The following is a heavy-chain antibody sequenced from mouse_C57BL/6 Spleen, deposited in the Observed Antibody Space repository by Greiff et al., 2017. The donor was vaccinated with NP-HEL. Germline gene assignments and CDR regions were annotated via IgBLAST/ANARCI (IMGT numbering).Heavy chain of an antibody. V-gene: IGHV1-53*01. CDR2: INPSNGGT. J-gene: IGHJ2*01. CDR3: ARSWNYYGSSYEDFDY. D-gene: IGHD1-1*01. Sequence: VQLQQPGTELVKPGASVKLSCKASGYTFTSYWMHWVKQRPGQGLEWIGNINPSNGGTNYNEKFKSKATLTVDKSSSTAYMQLSSLTSEDSAVYYCARSWNYYGSSYEDFDYWGQGTTLTVSS. CDR1: GYTFTSYW.